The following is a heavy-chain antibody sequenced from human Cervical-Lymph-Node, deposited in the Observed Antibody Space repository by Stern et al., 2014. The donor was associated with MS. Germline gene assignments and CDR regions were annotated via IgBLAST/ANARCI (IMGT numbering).Heavy chain of an antibody. J-gene: IGHJ4*02. CDR3: ARDGFPGTTYDYLDS. Sequence: VQLVESGGGVVQPGRSLRLSCAASGFTFSTYAVHWVRQAPGKGLVWVAVISHDGTNKQYADSVKGRFTISRDNSKNTMYLQMNGLRPEDTAVYYCARDGFPGTTYDYLDSWGQGTLVTVSS. CDR1: GFTFSTYA. CDR2: ISHDGTNK. D-gene: IGHD1-1*01. V-gene: IGHV3-30-3*01.